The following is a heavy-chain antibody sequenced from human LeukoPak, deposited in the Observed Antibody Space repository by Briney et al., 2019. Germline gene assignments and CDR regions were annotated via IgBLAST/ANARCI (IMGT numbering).Heavy chain of an antibody. CDR2: ISSSSRYI. V-gene: IGHV3-21*01. CDR1: GFTFSSYS. Sequence: PGGCLRLSCAASGFTFSSYSMNWVRQAPGKGLGWVSSISSSSRYIYYADSVKGRFTISRDNAKNSLYLQMNSLRAADTAVYYCARAPEYYDILTYFDYWGHGTLVTVSS. CDR3: ARAPEYYDILTYFDY. J-gene: IGHJ4*01. D-gene: IGHD3-9*01.